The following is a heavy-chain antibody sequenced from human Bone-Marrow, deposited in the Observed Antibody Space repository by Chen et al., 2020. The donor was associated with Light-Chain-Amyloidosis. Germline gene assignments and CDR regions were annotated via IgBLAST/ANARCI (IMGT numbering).Heavy chain of an antibody. CDR2: ISGDGGNT. D-gene: IGHD2-8*01. CDR3: AKDKPGVFAN. V-gene: IGHV3-43*02. CDR1: GFIFENYA. Sequence: EVQLVESGGGVAPPGGSLRLSCVVSGFIFENYAMHWVRQVPGKGLEWLCLISGDGGNTDYADSVKGRFIVSRDKSKNSLYLQMNSLRAEDTAFYYCAKDKPGVFANWGQGTLVTVSS. J-gene: IGHJ4*02.